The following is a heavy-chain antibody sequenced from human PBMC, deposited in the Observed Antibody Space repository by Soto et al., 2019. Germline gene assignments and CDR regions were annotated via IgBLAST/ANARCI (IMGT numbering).Heavy chain of an antibody. CDR1: GYTFTSYG. J-gene: IGHJ4*02. CDR3: XXXXXXXX. CDR2: ISAHNGNT. Sequence: QVHLVQSGAEVKKPGASVKVSCKASGYTFTSYGITWVRQAPGQGLEWMGWISAHNGNTDYAQKLQGRVIVTRDTSTSTAYMXXXXXXXXXXXXXXXXXXXXXXXXXQGALVTVSS. V-gene: IGHV1-18*01.